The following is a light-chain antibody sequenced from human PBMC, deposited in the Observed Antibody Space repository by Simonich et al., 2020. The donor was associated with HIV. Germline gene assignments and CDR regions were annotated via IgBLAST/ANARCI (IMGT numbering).Light chain of an antibody. V-gene: IGKV1-12*01. CDR3: QQSYSSPPT. CDR2: AAS. CDR1: QGFSSW. J-gene: IGKJ4*01. Sequence: DIQMTQSPSSVSASVGDRVTITCRASQGFSSWLAWYQQKPGKAPKLLIFAASNLQSGVPSRFSGSGSGTDFTLTISSLQPEDFATYYCQQSYSSPPTFGGGTKVEIK.